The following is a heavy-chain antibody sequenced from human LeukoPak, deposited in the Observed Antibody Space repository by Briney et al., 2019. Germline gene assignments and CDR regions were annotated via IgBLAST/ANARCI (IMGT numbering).Heavy chain of an antibody. Sequence: GASVKVSCKASGCTLTSYAMNWVRQAPGQGLEWMGWINTNTGNPTYAQGFTGRFVFSLDTSVSTAYLQISSLKAEDTAVYYCASWGDGYNYLWGQGTLVTVSS. J-gene: IGHJ5*02. V-gene: IGHV7-4-1*02. CDR2: INTNTGNP. D-gene: IGHD5-24*01. CDR3: ASWGDGYNYL. CDR1: GCTLTSYA.